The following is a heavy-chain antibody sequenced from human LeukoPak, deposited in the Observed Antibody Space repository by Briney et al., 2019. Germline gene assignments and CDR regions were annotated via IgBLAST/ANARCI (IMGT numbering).Heavy chain of an antibody. CDR3: AYGDNAFDL. CDR2: NYPTDSDT. V-gene: IGHV5-51*01. CDR1: GYSFTSYW. J-gene: IGHJ3*01. Sequence: GEPLNISCKASGYSFTSYWIAWVRQTPGKGLELMGFNYPTDSDTTYTTSFQGQVTISVDKTINTAYLQWRSLNASDSAIFYCAYGDNAFDLWGQGTMVTVSP. D-gene: IGHD4-17*01.